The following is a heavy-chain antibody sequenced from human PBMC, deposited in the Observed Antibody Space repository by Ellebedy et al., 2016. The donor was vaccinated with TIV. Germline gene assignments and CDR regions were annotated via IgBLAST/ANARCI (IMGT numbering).Heavy chain of an antibody. J-gene: IGHJ6*02. CDR2: TYYRSKWNN. Sequence: SQTLSLTWVISGDRVSTDIGWNWIRQSPSRGLEWLGRTYYRSKWNNDYAVSLKSRITINPDTSKNQFSLQLNSVIPDDTAVYYCARGWLGSGMGVWGQGTTVTVSS. CDR3: ARGWLGSGMGV. D-gene: IGHD3-10*01. V-gene: IGHV6-1*01. CDR1: GDRVSTDIG.